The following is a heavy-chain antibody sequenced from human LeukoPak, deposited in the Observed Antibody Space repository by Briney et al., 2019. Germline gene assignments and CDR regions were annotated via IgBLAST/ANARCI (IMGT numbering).Heavy chain of an antibody. CDR3: ARGRIAVLTRWAFDY. CDR2: ISSSSSTI. CDR1: GFTFSSYS. Sequence: PGGSLRLSCAASGFTFSSYSMNWVRQAPGKGLEWVSYISSSSSTIYYADSVKGRFTISRDNAKNSLYLQMNSLRAEDTAVYYCARGRIAVLTRWAFDYWGQGTLVTVSS. V-gene: IGHV3-48*01. D-gene: IGHD6-19*01. J-gene: IGHJ4*02.